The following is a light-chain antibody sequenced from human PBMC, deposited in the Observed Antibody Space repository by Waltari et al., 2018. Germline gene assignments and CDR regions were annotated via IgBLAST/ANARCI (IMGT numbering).Light chain of an antibody. Sequence: QSALTQPAPVSGSPGQSITISCTGTSRAVGGYNYVSWYQHHPGKAPKLIIYEVTNRPSGLSGRFSGSKSGNTASLTISGLQAEDEADYYCSSYRANSPVVFGGGTKLTVL. CDR2: EVT. V-gene: IGLV2-14*01. CDR1: SRAVGGYNY. CDR3: SSYRANSPVV. J-gene: IGLJ2*01.